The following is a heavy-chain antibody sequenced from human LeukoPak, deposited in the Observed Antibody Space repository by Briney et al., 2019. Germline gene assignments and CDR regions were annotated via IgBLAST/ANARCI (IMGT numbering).Heavy chain of an antibody. D-gene: IGHD3-10*01. J-gene: IGHJ4*02. V-gene: IGHV1-8*02. CDR1: GYTFTGYY. CDR2: MNPNSGNT. CDR3: ARGVTMVQGVIIGY. Sequence: ASVKVSCKASGYTFTGYYMHWVRQAPGQGLEWMGWMNPNSGNTGYAQKFQGRVTMTRNTSISTAYMELSSLRSEDTAVYYCARGVTMVQGVIIGYWGQGTLVTVSS.